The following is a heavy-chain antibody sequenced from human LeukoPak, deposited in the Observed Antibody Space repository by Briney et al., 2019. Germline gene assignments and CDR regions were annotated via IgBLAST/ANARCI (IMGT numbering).Heavy chain of an antibody. CDR3: ARGYDYGGNPRDY. D-gene: IGHD4-17*01. CDR1: GYTFTGYY. CDR2: INPNSGGT. Sequence: GASVKVSCRASGYTFTGYYMHWVRQAPGQGLEWMGWINPNSGGTNYAQKFQGRVTMTRDTSISTAYMELSRLRSDDTAVYYCARGYDYGGNPRDYWGQGTLVTVSS. J-gene: IGHJ4*02. V-gene: IGHV1-2*02.